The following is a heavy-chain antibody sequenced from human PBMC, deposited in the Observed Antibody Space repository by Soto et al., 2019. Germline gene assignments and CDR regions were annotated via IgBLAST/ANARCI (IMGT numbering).Heavy chain of an antibody. J-gene: IGHJ4*02. V-gene: IGHV1-18*01. CDR2: ISAYNGNT. D-gene: IGHD4-17*01. Sequence: QVQLVQSGAEVKKPGASVKVSCRASGYTFTSDGISWGRQAPGQGLEWMGGISAYNGNTNYPQKLQGRVTMTTDTSTSTTYMELRSLRTDGPAVYYTAGDKGIPRTTVVPPGTNFDYWGQGTLVTVSS. CDR1: GYTFTSDG. CDR3: AGDKGIPRTTVVPPGTNFDY.